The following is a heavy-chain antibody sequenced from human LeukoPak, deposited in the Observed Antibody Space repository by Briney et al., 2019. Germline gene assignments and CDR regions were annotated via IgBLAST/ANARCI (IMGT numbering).Heavy chain of an antibody. CDR3: ARDQSYDFWSDYYYYMDV. CDR2: IYSGGST. J-gene: IGHJ6*03. D-gene: IGHD3-3*01. CDR1: GFTVSSNY. V-gene: IGHV3-66*02. Sequence: GGSLRLSCAASGFTVSSNYMSWVRQAPGKGLEWVSAIYSGGSTYYADSVKGRFTISRDNSKNTLYLQVSSLRAEDTAVYYCARDQSYDFWSDYYYYMDVWGKGTTVTVSS.